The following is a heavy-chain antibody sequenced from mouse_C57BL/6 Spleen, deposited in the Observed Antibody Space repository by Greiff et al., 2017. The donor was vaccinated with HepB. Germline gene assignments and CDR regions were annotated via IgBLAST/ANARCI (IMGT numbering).Heavy chain of an antibody. V-gene: IGHV14-4*01. D-gene: IGHD4-1*01. CDR1: GFNIKDDY. J-gene: IGHJ2*01. CDR2: IDPENGDT. Sequence: VKLQQSGAELVRPGASVKLSCTASGFNIKDDYMHWVKQRPEQGLEWIGWIDPENGDTEYASKFQGKATITADTSSNTAYLQLSSLTSEDTAVYYCTTDWEGDFDYWGQGTTLTVSS. CDR3: TTDWEGDFDY.